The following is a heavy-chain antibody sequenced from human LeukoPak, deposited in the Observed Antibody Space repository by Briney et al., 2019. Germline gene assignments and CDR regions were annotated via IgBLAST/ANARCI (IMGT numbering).Heavy chain of an antibody. Sequence: GSLRLSCAASGFTFSSYSMNWVRQAPGKGLEWIGEIYHSGSTNYNPSLKSRVTISVDKSKNQFSLKLSSVTAADTAVYYCARDTLEFCSGGSCYYYFGMDVWGQGTTVTVSS. V-gene: IGHV4-4*02. CDR3: ARDTLEFCSGGSCYYYFGMDV. D-gene: IGHD2-15*01. CDR2: IYHSGST. CDR1: GFTFSSYSM. J-gene: IGHJ6*02.